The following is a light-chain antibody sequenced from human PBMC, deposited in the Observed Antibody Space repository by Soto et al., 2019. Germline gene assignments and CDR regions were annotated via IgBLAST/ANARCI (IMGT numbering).Light chain of an antibody. V-gene: IGKV3-20*01. Sequence: EVVLTQSPGTLSFSPGERATLSCRASQSVSSVYLAWYQQRPGQAPSLLMYGASSRATGTPERFSGSGSGTDFTLTISRLEPEDFAVYYCQQYGSSRRTFGQGTKVDIK. CDR1: QSVSSVY. CDR3: QQYGSSRRT. CDR2: GAS. J-gene: IGKJ1*01.